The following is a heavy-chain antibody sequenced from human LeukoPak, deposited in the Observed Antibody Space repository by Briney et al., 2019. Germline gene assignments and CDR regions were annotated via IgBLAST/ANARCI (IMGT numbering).Heavy chain of an antibody. V-gene: IGHV3-23*01. D-gene: IGHD2-8*01. CDR1: TFTFSRYA. CDR3: AKSINAPLIGDAMDV. CDR2: ISPTGAST. J-gene: IGHJ6*02. Sequence: GGSLRLSCAASTFTFSRYAMAWVRQAPGKGLEWVSAISPTGASTYYADSVMGRFTISRDNSKNTLSLEMNSLRPEDTAVYYCAKSINAPLIGDAMDVWGQGTTVTVSS.